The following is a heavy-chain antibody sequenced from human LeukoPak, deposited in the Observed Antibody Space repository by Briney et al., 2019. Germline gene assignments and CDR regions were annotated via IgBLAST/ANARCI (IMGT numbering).Heavy chain of an antibody. D-gene: IGHD4-11*01. CDR1: GYPISSGYY. CDR3: AIRPLDYPPYY. J-gene: IGHJ4*02. CDR2: IYHSGST. Sequence: SETLSLTCSVSGYPISSGYYWGWIRQPPGKGLEWIGSIYHSGSTLYNPSLRSRITISLDTSKNHFSLKLSSVTAADTAVYYCAIRPLDYPPYYWGQGTLVTVSS. V-gene: IGHV4-38-2*02.